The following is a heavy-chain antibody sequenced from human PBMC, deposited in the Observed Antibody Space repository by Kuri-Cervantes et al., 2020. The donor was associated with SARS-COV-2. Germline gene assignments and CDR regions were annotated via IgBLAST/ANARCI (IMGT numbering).Heavy chain of an antibody. CDR1: GGSISSSSYY. D-gene: IGHD3-3*01. CDR2: IYYSGST. CDR3: ARDSKSITIFGVVPYGMDV. J-gene: IGHJ6*02. Sequence: SETLSLTCTVSGGSISSSSYYWGWIRQPPGKGLEWIGSIYYSGSTYYNPSLKSRVTISVDTSKNQFSLKLSSVTAADTAVYYCARDSKSITIFGVVPYGMDVWGQGTTVTVSS. V-gene: IGHV4-39*02.